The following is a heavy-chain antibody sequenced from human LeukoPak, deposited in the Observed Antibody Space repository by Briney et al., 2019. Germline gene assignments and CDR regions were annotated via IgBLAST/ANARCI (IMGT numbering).Heavy chain of an antibody. CDR1: GFTFTSYT. D-gene: IGHD6-13*01. J-gene: IGHJ4*02. CDR3: ARGGSSWYGDY. CDR2: ISSSGSAK. V-gene: IGHV3-48*04. Sequence: RGSLRLSCVASGFTFTSYTMNWVRQAPGKGLEWVSYISSSGSAKYYADSVKGRFTISRDNAKNSLSLQMNSLRAEDTAVYYCARGGSSWYGDYWGQGTLVTVSS.